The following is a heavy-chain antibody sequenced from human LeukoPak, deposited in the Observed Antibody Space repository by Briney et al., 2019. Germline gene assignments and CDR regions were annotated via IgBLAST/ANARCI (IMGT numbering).Heavy chain of an antibody. CDR1: GYTFTSYG. CDR3: ARGAETVRGVIIAWFDP. CDR2: ISAYNGNT. D-gene: IGHD3-10*01. V-gene: IGHV1-18*01. Sequence: ASVKVSCKASGYTFTSYGISWVRQAPGQGLEWMGWISAYNGNTSYAQKLQGRVTMTTDTSTSTAYMELRSLRSDDTAVYYCARGAETVRGVIIAWFDPWGQGTLVTVSS. J-gene: IGHJ5*02.